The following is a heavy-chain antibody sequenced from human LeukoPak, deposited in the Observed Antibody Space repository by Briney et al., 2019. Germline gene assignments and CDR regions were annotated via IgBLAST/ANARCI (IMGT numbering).Heavy chain of an antibody. D-gene: IGHD3-10*01. CDR1: GFTFSSYT. CDR3: AKDTDFYYGSGRYNWFDP. J-gene: IGHJ5*02. CDR2: IGTSSTTI. Sequence: PGGSLRLSCAASGFTFSSYTMNWVRQPPGKGLEWVSNIGTSSTTIYYADSVKGRFTISRDNSKNTLYLQMNSLRAGDTAVYYCAKDTDFYYGSGRYNWFDPWGQGTLVTVSS. V-gene: IGHV3-48*01.